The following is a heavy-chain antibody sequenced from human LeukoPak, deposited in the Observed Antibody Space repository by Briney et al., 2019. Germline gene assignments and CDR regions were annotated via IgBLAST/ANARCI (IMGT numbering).Heavy chain of an antibody. CDR3: ASPTGWYRNTRSAGFDI. V-gene: IGHV1-8*01. CDR1: GYTFTSYD. CDR2: MNPNSGNT. J-gene: IGHJ3*02. D-gene: IGHD2-15*01. Sequence: ASVKVSCKASGYTFTSYDINWVRQATGQGLEWMGWMNPNSGNTGYAQKFQGRVTMTRNTSISTAYMELSSLRSEDTAVYYCASPTGWYRNTRSAGFDIWGQGTMVTVSS.